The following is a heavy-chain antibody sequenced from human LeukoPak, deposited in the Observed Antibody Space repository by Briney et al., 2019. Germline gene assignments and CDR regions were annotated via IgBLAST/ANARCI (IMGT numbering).Heavy chain of an antibody. CDR1: GGSISSYY. J-gene: IGHJ4*02. Sequence: SETLSLTCTVSGGSISSYYWSWIRQPPGKGLECIGYIYYSGSTNYNPSLKSRVTISVDTSKNHFSLKLSSVTAADAAVYYFARETLSDFWSGYYSWGQGTLVTVSS. D-gene: IGHD3-3*01. V-gene: IGHV4-59*01. CDR2: IYYSGST. CDR3: ARETLSDFWSGYYS.